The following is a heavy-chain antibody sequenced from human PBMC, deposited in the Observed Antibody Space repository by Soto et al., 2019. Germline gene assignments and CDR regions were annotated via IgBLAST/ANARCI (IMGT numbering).Heavy chain of an antibody. D-gene: IGHD1-1*01. J-gene: IGHJ5*02. CDR2: IGWDDDK. V-gene: IGHV2-70*11. Sequence: SRPTLVNPTQTLTLTCKFSGISRSTRSVCLSWILQPPWKALEWLARIGWDDDKYYSTSLKTSLTISKDTSKNQVVLTMTNLDPVDTATYYRAREVMGTSFDPWGQGIPVT. CDR3: AREVMGTSFDP. CDR1: GISRSTRSVC.